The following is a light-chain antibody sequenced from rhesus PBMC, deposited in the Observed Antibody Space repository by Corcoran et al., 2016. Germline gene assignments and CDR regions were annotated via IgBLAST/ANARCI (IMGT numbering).Light chain of an antibody. V-gene: IGKV1-43*01. CDR3: LQYNSNPYS. CDR2: AAS. J-gene: IGKJ2*01. CDR1: QGISTY. Sequence: DIQMTQSPSSLSASVGDRVTITCRASQGISTYLNWYQQKLGKVPKRLVYAASRLESGVPSRFSGSGSVTDFTLTISSLQPEDFATYYCLQYNSNPYSFGQGTKVEIK.